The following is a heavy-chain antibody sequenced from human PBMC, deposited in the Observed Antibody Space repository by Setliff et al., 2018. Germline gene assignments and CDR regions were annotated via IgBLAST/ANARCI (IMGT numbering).Heavy chain of an antibody. V-gene: IGHV4-39*07. CDR2: IYYSGST. CDR1: GGSISSSSYY. CDR3: ARVDYSPINYYYYYMDV. J-gene: IGHJ6*03. D-gene: IGHD4-4*01. Sequence: SETLSLTCTVSGGSISSSSYYWGWIRQPPGKGLEWIGSIYYSGSTYYNPSLKSRVTISVDTSKNQFSLKLSSVTAADTAVYYCARVDYSPINYYYYYMDVWGQGTLVTVSS.